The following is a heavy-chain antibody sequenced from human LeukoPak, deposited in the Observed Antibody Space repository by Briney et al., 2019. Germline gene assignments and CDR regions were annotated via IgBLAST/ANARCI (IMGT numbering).Heavy chain of an antibody. D-gene: IGHD6-19*01. CDR2: IYYSGST. CDR1: GGSISNSSYY. CDR3: ARVEDSSGYDFDY. J-gene: IGHJ4*02. V-gene: IGHV4-39*07. Sequence: PSETLSLTCTVSGGSISNSSYYWGWIRQPPGKGLEWIGSIYYSGSTYYNPSLKSRVTISVDTSKNQFSLKLSSVTAADTAVYYCARVEDSSGYDFDYWGQGTLVTVSS.